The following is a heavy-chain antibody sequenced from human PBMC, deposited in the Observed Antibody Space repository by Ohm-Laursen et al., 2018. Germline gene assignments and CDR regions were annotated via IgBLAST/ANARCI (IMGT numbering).Heavy chain of an antibody. Sequence: SLRLSCTASGFTFSRYGMHWARQAPGKGLEWVAIIYYDGLNKYYADSVKGRFTISRDNSNNTLYLQMDSLRAEDTAVYYCARDRIAARRGDFDYWGQGTLVTVSS. V-gene: IGHV3-33*01. CDR1: GFTFSRYG. D-gene: IGHD6-6*01. J-gene: IGHJ4*02. CDR3: ARDRIAARRGDFDY. CDR2: IYYDGLNK.